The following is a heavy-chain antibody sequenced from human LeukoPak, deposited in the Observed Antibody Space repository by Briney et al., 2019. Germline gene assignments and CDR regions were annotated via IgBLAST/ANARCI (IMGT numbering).Heavy chain of an antibody. CDR2: ISAYNGNT. V-gene: IGHV1-18*01. CDR1: GYTFTSYG. Sequence: GASVKVSCNASGYTFTSYGISWVRQGPGQGLEWMGWISAYNGNTNNAQQLHGRVTMTTVTSTRKPYMELRSLRSDDTAVYSCARGVPYCCCGGCYSGGGIFDYWGQGTLVTVSS. J-gene: IGHJ4*02. CDR3: ARGVPYCCCGGCYSGGGIFDY. D-gene: IGHD2-15*01.